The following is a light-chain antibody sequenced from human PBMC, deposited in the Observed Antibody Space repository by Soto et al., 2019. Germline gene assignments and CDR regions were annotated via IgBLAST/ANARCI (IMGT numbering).Light chain of an antibody. CDR2: DVS. V-gene: IGLV2-14*01. J-gene: IGLJ1*01. CDR3: SSYTGSSLYV. CDR1: SSDVGGYNY. Sequence: QSVLTQPASVSGSPGQSITISCTGTSSDVGGYNYVSWYQQLPGKAPKLMIYDVSDRPSGVSNRFSGSKSGNTASLTISGLQAEDEADYYCSSYTGSSLYVFGTGTKLTVL.